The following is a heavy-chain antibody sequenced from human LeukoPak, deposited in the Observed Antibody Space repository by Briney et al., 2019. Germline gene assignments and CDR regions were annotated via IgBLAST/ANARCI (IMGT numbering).Heavy chain of an antibody. CDR2: IGSAGDT. J-gene: IGHJ4*02. CDR1: GFTFSSYD. D-gene: IGHD5-12*01. V-gene: IGHV3-13*01. CDR3: ARDPWTNSDYDGFDY. Sequence: GGSLRLSCAGSGFTFSSYDMHWVRQATGKGLEWVSGIGSAGDTYYPGSVKGRFTISRENAKNSLYLQMNSLRAGDTAVYYCARDPWTNSDYDGFDYWGQGTLVTVSS.